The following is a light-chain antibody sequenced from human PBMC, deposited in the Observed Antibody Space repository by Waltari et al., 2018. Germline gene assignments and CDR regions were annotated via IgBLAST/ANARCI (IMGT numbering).Light chain of an antibody. CDR2: GAS. CDR1: QGISNS. V-gene: IGKV1-NL1*01. CDR3: QQYYFTPYT. Sequence: DIQMTQSPSSLSASVGDRVTITCRASQGISNSLAWYQQKPVKAPKLLLYGASRLESGVPPRFSGSGSGTDYTLTISSLQPYDFATYYCQQYYFTPYTFGQGTKLDIK. J-gene: IGKJ2*01.